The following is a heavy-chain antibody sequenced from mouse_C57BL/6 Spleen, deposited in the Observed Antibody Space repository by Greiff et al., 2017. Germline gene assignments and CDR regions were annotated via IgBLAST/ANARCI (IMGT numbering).Heavy chain of an antibody. CDR3: ARDLLTREGFDV. V-gene: IGHV3-6*01. J-gene: IGHJ1*03. CDR2: ISYDGSN. Sequence: DVKLVESGPGLVKPSQSLSLTCSVTGYSITSGYYWNWIRQFPGNKLEWMGYISYDGSNNYNPSLKNRISITRDTSKNQFFLKLNSVTTEDTATYYCARDLLTREGFDVWGTGTTVTVSS. D-gene: IGHD2-13*01. CDR1: GYSITSGYY.